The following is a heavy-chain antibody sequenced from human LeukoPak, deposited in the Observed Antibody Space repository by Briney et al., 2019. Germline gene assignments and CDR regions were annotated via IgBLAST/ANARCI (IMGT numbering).Heavy chain of an antibody. CDR3: ARDYHKYCSGGSCHAN. CDR2: IIPIFGTA. Sequence: SVKVSCKASGGTFSSYAISWVRQAPGQGLEWMGGIIPIFGTANYAQKFQGRVTITADESTSTAYMELSSLRSEGTAVYYCARDYHKYCSGGSCHANWGQETLVTVSS. V-gene: IGHV1-69*13. CDR1: GGTFSSYA. J-gene: IGHJ4*02. D-gene: IGHD2-15*01.